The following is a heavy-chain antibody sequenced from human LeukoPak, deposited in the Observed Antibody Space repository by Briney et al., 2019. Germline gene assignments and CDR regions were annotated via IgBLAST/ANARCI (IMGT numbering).Heavy chain of an antibody. CDR1: GYTFSNYG. V-gene: IGHV1-18*01. D-gene: IGHD2-2*01. CDR2: ISAYNGNT. Sequence: ASVKVSCKASGYTFSNYGISWVRQAPGQGLEWMGWISAYNGNTNYAQRLQGRVTMTTDTSTSTDYMELRSLRSDDTAVYYCARVMAYCTRTSCHDYWGQGTLDTVSS. J-gene: IGHJ4*02. CDR3: ARVMAYCTRTSCHDY.